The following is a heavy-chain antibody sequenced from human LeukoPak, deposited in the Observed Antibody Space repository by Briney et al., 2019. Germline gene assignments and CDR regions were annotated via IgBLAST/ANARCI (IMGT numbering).Heavy chain of an antibody. CDR2: ISAYYGNT. D-gene: IGHD1-26*01. CDR3: ARDADYSGSYFSYTSEAFDI. J-gene: IGHJ3*02. Sequence: ASVKVSCKASGYTFTSYGISWVRQAPGQGLEWMGWISAYYGNTNYAQKLQGRVTMTTDTSTSTAYMELRSLRAEDTAVYYCARDADYSGSYFSYTSEAFDIWGQGTMVTVSS. CDR1: GYTFTSYG. V-gene: IGHV1-18*01.